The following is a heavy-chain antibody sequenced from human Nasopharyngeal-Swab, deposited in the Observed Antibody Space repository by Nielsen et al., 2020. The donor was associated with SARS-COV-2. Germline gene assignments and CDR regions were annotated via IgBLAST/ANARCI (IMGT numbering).Heavy chain of an antibody. J-gene: IGHJ4*02. Sequence: GESLKISCAASGFTFSSYAMSWVRQAPGKGLEWVSAISGSGGSTYYADSAKGRFTISRDNPKNTLYLQMSSLRAEDTAVYYCATPGTRCSGDNCDMWVFDYWGQGTQVTVSS. D-gene: IGHD2-15*01. V-gene: IGHV3-23*01. CDR2: ISGSGGST. CDR1: GFTFSSYA. CDR3: ATPGTRCSGDNCDMWVFDY.